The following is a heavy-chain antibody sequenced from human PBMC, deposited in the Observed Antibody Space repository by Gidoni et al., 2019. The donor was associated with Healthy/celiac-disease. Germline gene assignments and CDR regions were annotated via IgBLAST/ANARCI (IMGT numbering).Heavy chain of an antibody. CDR3: AKDMREMPYYYDSSGYYYYYYGMDV. D-gene: IGHD3-22*01. Sequence: EVQLVESGGGLVQPGRSLRLSCAASGFTFDDYAIHWVRQAPGKGLEWVSGISWNSGSIGYADSVKGRFTISRDNAKNSLYLQMNSLRAEDTALYYCAKDMREMPYYYDSSGYYYYYYGMDVWGQGTTVTVSS. V-gene: IGHV3-9*01. J-gene: IGHJ6*02. CDR2: ISWNSGSI. CDR1: GFTFDDYA.